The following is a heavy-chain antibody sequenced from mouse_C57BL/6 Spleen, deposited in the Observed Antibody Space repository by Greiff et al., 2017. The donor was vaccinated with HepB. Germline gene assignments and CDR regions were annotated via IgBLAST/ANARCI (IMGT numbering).Heavy chain of an antibody. D-gene: IGHD2-5*01. CDR3: ARSGYSNPAWFAY. Sequence: VKLVESGAELVKPGASVKISCKASGYAFSSYWMNWVKQRPGKGLEWIGQIYPGDGDTYYNGKFKGKATLTADKSSSTAYMQLSSLTSEDSAVSFCARSGYSNPAWFAYWGQGTLVTVSA. CDR1: GYAFSSYW. J-gene: IGHJ3*01. V-gene: IGHV1-80*01. CDR2: IYPGDGDT.